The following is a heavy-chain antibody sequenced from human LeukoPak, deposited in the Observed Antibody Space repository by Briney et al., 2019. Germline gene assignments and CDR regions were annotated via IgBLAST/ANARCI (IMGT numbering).Heavy chain of an antibody. CDR2: IYTSGT. CDR1: GDSINSYC. D-gene: IGHD3-22*01. Sequence: PSETLSLTCTVSGDSINSYCWSWIRQPAGEGLEWIGRIYTSGTDYNPPLKSPVPMSLDTSKNQFSLKLSSVTAADTAVYYCARAGTDGYSHFDYWGQGTLVTVSS. J-gene: IGHJ4*02. V-gene: IGHV4-4*07. CDR3: ARAGTDGYSHFDY.